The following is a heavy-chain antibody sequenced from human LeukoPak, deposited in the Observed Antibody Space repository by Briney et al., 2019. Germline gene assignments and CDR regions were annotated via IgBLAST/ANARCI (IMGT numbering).Heavy chain of an antibody. J-gene: IGHJ5*02. CDR2: ISSSSSTI. D-gene: IGHD3-10*01. Sequence: GGSLRLSCAASGFTFSSYSMNWVRQAPGKGLEWVSYISSSSSTIYYADSVKGRFTISRDNAKNSLYLQMNSLRAEDTAVYYCASLLGRLSDPWGQGTLVTVSS. CDR1: GFTFSSYS. CDR3: ASLLGRLSDP. V-gene: IGHV3-48*04.